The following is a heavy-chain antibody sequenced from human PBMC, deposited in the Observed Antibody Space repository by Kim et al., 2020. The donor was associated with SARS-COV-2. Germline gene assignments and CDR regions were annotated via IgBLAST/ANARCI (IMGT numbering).Heavy chain of an antibody. V-gene: IGHV3-23*01. Sequence: SVSRRFSISRDSSKSTLYIQMNSLRAEDTAVYYCAKAGSYSVVVDQWGKGTLVTVSS. D-gene: IGHD1-26*01. CDR3: AKAGSYSVVVDQ. J-gene: IGHJ4*02.